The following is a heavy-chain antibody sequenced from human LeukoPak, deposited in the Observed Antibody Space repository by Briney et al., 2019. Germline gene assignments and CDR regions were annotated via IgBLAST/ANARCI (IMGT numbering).Heavy chain of an antibody. CDR1: GGSISSNY. D-gene: IGHD4-17*01. J-gene: IGHJ4*02. CDR2: IYYSGST. Sequence: SETLSLTCTVSGGSISSNYWSWIRQPPGKGLEWIGYIYYSGSTNSNPSLKSRVTISVDTSKNQFSLNLSSVTAADTAVYYCARDRGYGDYLNYFDYWGQGTLVTVSS. V-gene: IGHV4-59*01. CDR3: ARDRGYGDYLNYFDY.